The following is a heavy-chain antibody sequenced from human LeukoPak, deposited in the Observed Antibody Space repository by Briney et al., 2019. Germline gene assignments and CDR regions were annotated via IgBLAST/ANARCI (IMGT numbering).Heavy chain of an antibody. CDR1: GFTFSSYA. Sequence: GGSLRLSCAASGFTFSSYAMSWVRQAPGEGLEWVSAISGSGGSTYYADSVKGRFTISRDNSKNTLYLQMNSLRAEDTAVYYCAKVADAGYYYYYGMDVWGKGTTVTVSS. J-gene: IGHJ6*04. CDR2: ISGSGGST. D-gene: IGHD6-13*01. CDR3: AKVADAGYYYYYGMDV. V-gene: IGHV3-23*01.